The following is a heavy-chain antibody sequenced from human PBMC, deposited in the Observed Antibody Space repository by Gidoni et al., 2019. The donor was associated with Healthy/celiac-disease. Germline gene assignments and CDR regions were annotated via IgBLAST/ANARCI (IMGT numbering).Heavy chain of an antibody. CDR3: ARDQYSSSWPPVDY. J-gene: IGHJ4*02. CDR2: ISSSSSYI. V-gene: IGHV3-21*01. Sequence: EVQLVESGGGLVKPGGALSLSCAASGFTFSSYSMNWVRQAPGKGLEWVSSISSSSSYIYYADAVKGRFTISRDNAKNSLYLQMNSLRAEDTAVYYCARDQYSSSWPPVDYWGQGTLVTVSS. CDR1: GFTFSSYS. D-gene: IGHD6-13*01.